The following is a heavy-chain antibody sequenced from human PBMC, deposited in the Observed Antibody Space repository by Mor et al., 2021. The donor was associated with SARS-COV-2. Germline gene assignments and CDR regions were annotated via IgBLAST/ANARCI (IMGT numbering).Heavy chain of an antibody. J-gene: IGHJ4*02. D-gene: IGHD3-10*01. Sequence: GQSTISRDNSKNTLYVQMNSLRTEDTAVYYCARDYGSGSYSFDYWGQGTLVTVSS. V-gene: IGHV3-30*01. CDR3: ARDYGSGSYSFDY.